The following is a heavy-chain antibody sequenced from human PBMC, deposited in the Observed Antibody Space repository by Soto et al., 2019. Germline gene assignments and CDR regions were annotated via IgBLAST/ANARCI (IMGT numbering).Heavy chain of an antibody. CDR3: AKARAQYYDFWSGYPVDD. D-gene: IGHD3-3*01. V-gene: IGHV3-23*01. J-gene: IGHJ4*02. CDR1: GFTFSSYA. Sequence: SLRLSCAASGFTFSSYAMSWVRQAPGKGLEWVSAISGSGGSTYYADSVKGRFTISRDNSKNTLYLQMNSLRAEDTAVYYCAKARAQYYDFWSGYPVDDWGQGTLVIVSS. CDR2: ISGSGGST.